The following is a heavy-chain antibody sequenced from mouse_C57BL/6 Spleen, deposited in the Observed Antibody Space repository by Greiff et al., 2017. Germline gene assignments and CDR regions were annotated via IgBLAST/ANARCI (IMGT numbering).Heavy chain of an antibody. CDR3: ARDYGSSYWYFDV. CDR2: IYPGGGYT. CDR1: GYTFTDYW. D-gene: IGHD1-1*01. J-gene: IGHJ1*03. V-gene: IGHV1-63*01. Sequence: VQLQQSGAELVRPGTSVKLSCKASGYTFTDYWIGWVKQRPGHGLEWIGSIYPGGGYTNYNEKFKGKATLTADKSSSTAYMQLSSLTSEDSAVYYCARDYGSSYWYFDVWGTGTTLTVSS.